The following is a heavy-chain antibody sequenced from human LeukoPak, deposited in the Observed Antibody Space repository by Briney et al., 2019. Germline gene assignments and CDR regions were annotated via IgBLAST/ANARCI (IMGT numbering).Heavy chain of an antibody. CDR1: GGSFSGYY. CDR3: ARALAGYSDY. Sequence: PSETLSLTCAVYGGSFSGYYWSWIRQPPGKGLEWIGEINHSGSTNYNPSLKSRVTISVDTSKNQFSLKLSSVTAADTAVYYCARALAGYSDYWGQGTLVTVSP. D-gene: IGHD6-13*01. J-gene: IGHJ4*02. CDR2: INHSGST. V-gene: IGHV4-34*01.